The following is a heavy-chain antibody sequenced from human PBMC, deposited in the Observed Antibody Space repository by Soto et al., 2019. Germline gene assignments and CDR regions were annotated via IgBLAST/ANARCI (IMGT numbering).Heavy chain of an antibody. CDR3: ASGQDNRVVNFDY. Sequence: QVRLVESGGGLVKPGGSLRLSCAASGFTFSDYYMSWIRQAPGKGLEWISYITSSSSYTNYADSVKGRFTICRDNAKNSVYLQMNSLRAEDTAVYFCASGQDNRVVNFDYWGQGTLVTVSS. CDR1: GFTFSDYY. CDR2: ITSSSSYT. J-gene: IGHJ4*02. V-gene: IGHV3-11*05. D-gene: IGHD2-2*01.